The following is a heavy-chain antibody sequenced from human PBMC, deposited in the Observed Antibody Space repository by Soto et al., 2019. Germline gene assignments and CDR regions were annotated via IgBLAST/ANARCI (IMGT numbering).Heavy chain of an antibody. D-gene: IGHD3-10*01. CDR3: ARDLLSTVRGVSVAGGYYYYYGMDV. V-gene: IGHV3-7*01. J-gene: IGHJ6*02. Sequence: GALRLSCAASVFTFSRSWMSWVRQAPGKGLEWVANINQDGSEKYYADSVKGRFTISRDNAKNSLYLQMNSLRAEDTAVYYCARDLLSTVRGVSVAGGYYYYYGMDVWGQRTTVTVSS. CDR1: VFTFSRSW. CDR2: INQDGSEK.